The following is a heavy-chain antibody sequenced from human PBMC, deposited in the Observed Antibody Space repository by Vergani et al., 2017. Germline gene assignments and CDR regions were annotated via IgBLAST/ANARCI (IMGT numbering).Heavy chain of an antibody. CDR2: IYYSGST. D-gene: IGHD3-22*01. V-gene: IGHV4-31*03. Sequence: QVQLQESGPGLVKPSQTLSLTCIVSGGSISSGGYFWSWIRQHPGKGLEWIGYIYYSGSTYYNPSLKSRVTISVDTSKNQFSLKLSPVTAADTAVYYCARVLPDYYGSSGYYSGGMDVWGQGTTVTVSS. CDR1: GGSISSGGYF. J-gene: IGHJ6*02. CDR3: ARVLPDYYGSSGYYSGGMDV.